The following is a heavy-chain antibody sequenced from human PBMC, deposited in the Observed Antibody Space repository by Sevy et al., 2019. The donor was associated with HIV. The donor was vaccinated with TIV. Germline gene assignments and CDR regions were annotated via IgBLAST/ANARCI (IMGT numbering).Heavy chain of an antibody. J-gene: IGHJ5*02. D-gene: IGHD2-2*01. Sequence: ASVKVSCKASGYTFTSYGITWVRQAPGQGLEWMGWISAYSAYTNYAQKLQGRVTMTTDTSTGTAYMELRSLRSDDTAVYDCARHRQDCSSTSCFDPWGQGTLVTVSS. V-gene: IGHV1-18*04. CDR3: ARHRQDCSSTSCFDP. CDR1: GYTFTSYG. CDR2: ISAYSAYT.